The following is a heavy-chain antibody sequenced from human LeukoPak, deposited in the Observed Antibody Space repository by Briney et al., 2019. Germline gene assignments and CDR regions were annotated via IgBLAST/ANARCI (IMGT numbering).Heavy chain of an antibody. CDR3: ARSEMVYAYYYYGMDV. Sequence: GGSLRLSCAASGFTFNSYAMHWVRQAPGKGLEWVAVISYDGSNKYYADSVKGRFTISRDNSKNTLYLQMNSLRAEDTAVYYCARSEMVYAYYYYGMDVWGQGTTVTVSS. V-gene: IGHV3-30-3*01. D-gene: IGHD2-8*01. CDR1: GFTFNSYA. J-gene: IGHJ6*02. CDR2: ISYDGSNK.